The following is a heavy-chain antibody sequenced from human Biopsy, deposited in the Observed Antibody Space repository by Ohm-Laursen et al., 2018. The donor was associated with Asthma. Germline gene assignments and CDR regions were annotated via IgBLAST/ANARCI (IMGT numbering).Heavy chain of an antibody. Sequence: ASVKVSCKASGYNFISFAIHWGRQAPGQRLVWMGWVNTGNGDTKYSQKFQGRVTITRDTSASTAYMELRSLRSEDTATYYCARTYYDFLTGQVKDVFGVWGQGTMVTVSS. V-gene: IGHV1-3*04. CDR2: VNTGNGDT. CDR3: ARTYYDFLTGQVKDVFGV. D-gene: IGHD3-9*01. CDR1: GYNFISFA. J-gene: IGHJ3*01.